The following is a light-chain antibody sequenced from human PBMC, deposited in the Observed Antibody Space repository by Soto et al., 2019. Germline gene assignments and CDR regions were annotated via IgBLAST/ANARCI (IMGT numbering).Light chain of an antibody. Sequence: DIXLTQSPATVSASVGDKVTITCLASKSISHWLALHQQKPWKSPKLLIYKASTLERGVPSRFICSGSGTEFTLTISSLQPDDFATYYCHQYNSYRTFGQGTKVAIK. CDR2: KAS. V-gene: IGKV1-5*03. J-gene: IGKJ1*01. CDR3: HQYNSYRT. CDR1: KSISHW.